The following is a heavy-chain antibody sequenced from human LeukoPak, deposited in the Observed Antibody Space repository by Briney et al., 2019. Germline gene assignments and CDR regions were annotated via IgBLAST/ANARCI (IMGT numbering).Heavy chain of an antibody. Sequence: GGSLRLSCAASGFTFSSYAMSWVRQAPGKGLEWVSAISGSGGSTYYADSVKGRFTISRDNSKNTLYLQMNSLRAEDTAVYYCAKDGLSYYYYYGMDVWGQGTTVTVSS. CDR3: AKDGLSYYYYYGMDV. J-gene: IGHJ6*02. D-gene: IGHD2/OR15-2a*01. CDR2: ISGSGGST. CDR1: GFTFSSYA. V-gene: IGHV3-23*01.